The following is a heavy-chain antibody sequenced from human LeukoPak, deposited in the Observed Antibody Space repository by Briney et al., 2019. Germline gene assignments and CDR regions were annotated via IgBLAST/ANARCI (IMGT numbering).Heavy chain of an antibody. CDR3: VRGGTFGSLDY. CDR2: TKQSGSEK. D-gene: IGHD3-16*01. CDR1: GFTFSSYW. Sequence: GGSLRLSCAASGFTFSSYWMSWVRQAPGKGLEWVATTKQSGSEKFYVDSVKGRLTISRDNTKDSLYLQMNTLRAEDTAVYYCVRGGTFGSLDYWGQGTLVTVSS. J-gene: IGHJ4*02. V-gene: IGHV3-7*04.